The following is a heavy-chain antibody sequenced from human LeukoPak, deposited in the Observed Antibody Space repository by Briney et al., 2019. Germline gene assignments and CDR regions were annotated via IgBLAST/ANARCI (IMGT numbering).Heavy chain of an antibody. V-gene: IGHV4-39*01. D-gene: IGHD2-2*01. CDR1: GGSISSSSYY. Sequence: SETLSLTCTVSGGSISSSSYYWGWIRQPPGKGLEWIGSIYYSGSTYYNPSLKSRVTISVDTSKNQFSLKLSSVTAADTAVYYCARQLGYCSSTSCYADKVDYWGQGTLVAVSS. CDR3: ARQLGYCSSTSCYADKVDY. J-gene: IGHJ4*02. CDR2: IYYSGST.